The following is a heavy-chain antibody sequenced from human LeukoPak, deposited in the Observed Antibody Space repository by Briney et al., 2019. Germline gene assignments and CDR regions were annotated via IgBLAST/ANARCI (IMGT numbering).Heavy chain of an antibody. CDR1: GFTFSSYA. CDR2: ISGSGGST. CDR3: AKSAQRRSGYYHYYYYYGMDA. D-gene: IGHD3-3*01. V-gene: IGHV3-23*01. J-gene: IGHJ6*02. Sequence: GGSLRLSCAASGFTFSSYAMSWVRQAPGKGLEWVSAISGSGGSTYYADSVKGRFTISRDNSKNTLYLQMNSLRAEDTAVYYCAKSAQRRSGYYHYYYYYGMDAWGQGTTVTVSS.